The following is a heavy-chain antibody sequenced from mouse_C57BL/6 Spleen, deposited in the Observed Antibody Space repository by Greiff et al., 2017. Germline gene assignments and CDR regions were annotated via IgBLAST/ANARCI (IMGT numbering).Heavy chain of an antibody. Sequence: QVQLKQPGAELVMPGASVKLSCKASGYTFTSYWMHWVKQRPGQGLEWIGEIDPSDSYTNYNQKFKGKSTLTVDKSSSTAYMQLSSLTSEDSAVYYCARAQDSTVVAFDYWGQGTTLTVSS. D-gene: IGHD1-1*01. J-gene: IGHJ2*01. CDR2: IDPSDSYT. CDR1: GYTFTSYW. CDR3: ARAQDSTVVAFDY. V-gene: IGHV1-69*01.